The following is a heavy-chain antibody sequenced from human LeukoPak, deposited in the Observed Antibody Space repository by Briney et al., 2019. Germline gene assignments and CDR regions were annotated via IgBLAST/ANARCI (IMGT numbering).Heavy chain of an antibody. D-gene: IGHD2-8*02. V-gene: IGHV3-30*02. CDR2: IRYDGSNK. CDR1: GFTFSSYG. J-gene: IGHJ4*02. Sequence: GGSLRLSCAASGFTFSSYGMHWVRQAPGKGLEWVAFIRYDGSNKYYADSVKGRFTISRDNSKNSLYLQMNSLRAEDTAIYYCATYRQVLLPFESWGQGTLVTVSS. CDR3: ATYRQVLLPFES.